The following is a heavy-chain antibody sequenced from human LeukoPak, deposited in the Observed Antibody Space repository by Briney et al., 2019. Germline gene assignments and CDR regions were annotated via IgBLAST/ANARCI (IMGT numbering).Heavy chain of an antibody. CDR1: GFPFRSYA. J-gene: IGHJ4*02. D-gene: IGHD4-11*01. Sequence: PGGSLRLSCAASGFPFRSYAMHWVRQAPGKGLEYVSAITLDGISTYYANSVKGRFTISRDNSKNTLYLQMGSLRAEDMAVYYCAKDRSDYSNYALGVLGYWGQGTLVTVSS. CDR2: ITLDGIST. CDR3: AKDRSDYSNYALGVLGY. V-gene: IGHV3-64*01.